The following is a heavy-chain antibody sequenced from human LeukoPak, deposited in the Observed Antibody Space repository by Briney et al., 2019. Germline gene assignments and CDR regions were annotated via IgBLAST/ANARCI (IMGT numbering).Heavy chain of an antibody. CDR1: GGSFSAYY. CDR3: ARSNCSGGSCYGGKKKTQLGPRWFDP. V-gene: IGHV4-34*01. J-gene: IGHJ5*02. CDR2: INHSGST. Sequence: SETLSLTCAVYGGSFSAYYWSWIRQPPGKGLEWIGEINHSGSTNYIPSLKSRVTISVDTSKNQFSLKLSSVTAADTAVYYCARSNCSGGSCYGGKKKTQLGPRWFDPWGQGTLVTVSS. D-gene: IGHD2-15*01.